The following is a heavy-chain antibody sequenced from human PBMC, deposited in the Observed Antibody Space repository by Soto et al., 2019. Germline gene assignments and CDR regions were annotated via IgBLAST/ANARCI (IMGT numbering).Heavy chain of an antibody. CDR2: IYYSGST. CDR3: ARDKNYDFWSGYYTGGGPLWGFAP. J-gene: IGHJ5*02. V-gene: IGHV4-31*03. CDR1: GGSISSGGYY. D-gene: IGHD3-3*01. Sequence: SETLSLTCTVSGGSISSGGYYWSWIRQHPGKGLEWIGYIYYSGSTYYNPSLKSRVTISVDTSKNQFSLKLSSVTAADTAVYYCARDKNYDFWSGYYTGGGPLWGFAPWGQGTLVPVSS.